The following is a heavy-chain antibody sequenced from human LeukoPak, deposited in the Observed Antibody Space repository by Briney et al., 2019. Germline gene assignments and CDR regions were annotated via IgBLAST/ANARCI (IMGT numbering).Heavy chain of an antibody. Sequence: ASVKVSCKAFGYTFSSHAVHWVRQAPGQRLEWMGWINAGNGNTEYSQNFQDRVTITRDTSATTAYMELSSLRSEDTAVYYCARGSYFYGSGSFMGSDYWGQGTLVTVSS. CDR3: ARGSYFYGSGSFMGSDY. CDR2: INAGNGNT. D-gene: IGHD3-10*01. CDR1: GYTFSSHA. J-gene: IGHJ4*02. V-gene: IGHV1-3*01.